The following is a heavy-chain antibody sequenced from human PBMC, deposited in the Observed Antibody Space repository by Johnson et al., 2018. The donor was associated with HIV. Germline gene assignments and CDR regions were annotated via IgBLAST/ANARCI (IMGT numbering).Heavy chain of an antibody. CDR1: GFTFSSNY. D-gene: IGHD6-19*01. V-gene: IGHV3-66*01. CDR2: IYSGGST. J-gene: IGHJ3*02. CDR3: ARVSFSGWYLGFGRDAFDI. Sequence: VQLVESGGGVVQPGRSLRLSCAASGFTFSSNYMSWVRQAPGKGLEWVSVIYSGGSTYYADSVKGSFTISRDNAKNTLYLQMNSRRAEDTAVYYCARVSFSGWYLGFGRDAFDIWGQGTMVTVSS.